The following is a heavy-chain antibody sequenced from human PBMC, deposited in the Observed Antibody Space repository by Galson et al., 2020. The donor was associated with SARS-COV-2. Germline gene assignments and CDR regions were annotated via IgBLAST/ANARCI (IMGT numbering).Heavy chain of an antibody. CDR2: IYYSGST. D-gene: IGHD1-26*01. CDR3: ARGLVGATKAWWFDP. Sequence: ETSETLSLTCTVSGGSISSYYWSWIRQPPGKGLEWIGNIYYSGSTNYNPSLKSRVTISVDTSKNQFSLKLSSVTAADTAVYYCARGLVGATKAWWFDPWGQGTLVTVSS. CDR1: GGSISSYY. V-gene: IGHV4-59*01. J-gene: IGHJ5*02.